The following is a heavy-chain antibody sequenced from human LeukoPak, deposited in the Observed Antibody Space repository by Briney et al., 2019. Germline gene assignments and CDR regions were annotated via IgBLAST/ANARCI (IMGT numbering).Heavy chain of an antibody. CDR1: GFTFSSYW. V-gene: IGHV3-7*01. J-gene: IGHJ4*02. CDR3: ARLNTWELPEAGDY. Sequence: PGGSLRLSCAASGFTFSSYWMSWVRQAPGKGLEWVANIKQDGSEKYYVDSVKGRFTISRDNAKNSLYLQMNSLRAEDTAVYYCARLNTWELPEAGDYWGQGTLVTVSS. CDR2: IKQDGSEK. D-gene: IGHD1-26*01.